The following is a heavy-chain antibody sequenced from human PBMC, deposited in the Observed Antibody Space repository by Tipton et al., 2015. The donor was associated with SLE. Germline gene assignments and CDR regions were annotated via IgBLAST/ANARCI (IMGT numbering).Heavy chain of an antibody. CDR1: GFTFSSYG. D-gene: IGHD6-19*01. J-gene: IGHJ4*02. CDR3: AKDRSGWYSWVDY. V-gene: IGHV3-23*01. Sequence: SLRLSCAAPGFTFSSYGMIWVRQAPGKGLEWVSVISGSGGSTSCAESVKGRFTISRDNSKNTLYLQMNSLRVEDTAVYYCAKDRSGWYSWVDYWGQGTLVTVSS. CDR2: ISGSGGST.